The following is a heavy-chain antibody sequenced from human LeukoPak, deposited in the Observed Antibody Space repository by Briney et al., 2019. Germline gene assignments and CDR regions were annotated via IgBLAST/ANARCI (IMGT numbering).Heavy chain of an antibody. J-gene: IGHJ5*02. CDR1: GYSINSGYY. V-gene: IGHV4-38-2*02. CDR2: INYIATT. D-gene: IGHD6-13*01. Sequence: PSETLSLTCTVSGYSINSGYYWGWIRQPPGEGLQWIGSINYIATTRYNPSLKSRVTMSVDTSKDQFSLKLSSVTVADTALYFCARGWSIAAAAFDAWGQGILVIVSS. CDR3: ARGWSIAAAAFDA.